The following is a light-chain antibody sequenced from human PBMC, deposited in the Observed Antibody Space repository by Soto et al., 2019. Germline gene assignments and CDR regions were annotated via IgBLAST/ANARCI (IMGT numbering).Light chain of an antibody. CDR3: AAWDDSLSGYYV. CDR1: SSNIGSNY. Sequence: QSVLTQPPSASWTPGQRVTISCSGSSSNIGSNYVYWYQQLPGTAPKLLIYRNNQRPSGVPDRFSGSKSGTSASLAISGLRSEDEADYYCAAWDDSLSGYYVFGTGTKLTV. CDR2: RNN. V-gene: IGLV1-47*01. J-gene: IGLJ1*01.